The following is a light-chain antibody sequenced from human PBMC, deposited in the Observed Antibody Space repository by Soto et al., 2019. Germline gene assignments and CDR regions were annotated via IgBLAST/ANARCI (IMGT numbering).Light chain of an antibody. CDR1: NLGSKS. J-gene: IGLJ2*01. CDR3: QVWDTSSDHVV. CDR2: YDS. Sequence: SCELTQAPSGSVAPGKTAGITCGGDNLGSKSVHWYQQKPGQAPVLVIFYDSDRPSGIPERFSGSKSGNTATLTISRVEAGDEADYYCQVWDTSSDHVVFGGGTKLTVL. V-gene: IGLV3-21*01.